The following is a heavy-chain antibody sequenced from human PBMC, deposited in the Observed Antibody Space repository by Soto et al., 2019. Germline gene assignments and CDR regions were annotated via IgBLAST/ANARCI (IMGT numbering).Heavy chain of an antibody. V-gene: IGHV1-46*01. J-gene: IGHJ6*02. CDR1: GYTFTSYY. Sequence: ASVKVPCKASGYTFTSYYMHWVRQAPGQGLEWMGIINPSGGSTSYAQKFQGRVTMTRDTSTSTVYMELSSLRSEDTAVYYCARDLSTYYDILTGYYDYYYYYGMDVWGQGTTVTVSS. CDR3: ARDLSTYYDILTGYYDYYYYYGMDV. D-gene: IGHD3-9*01. CDR2: INPSGGST.